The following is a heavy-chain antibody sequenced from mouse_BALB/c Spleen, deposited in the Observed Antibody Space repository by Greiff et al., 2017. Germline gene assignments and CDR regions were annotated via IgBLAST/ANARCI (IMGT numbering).Heavy chain of an antibody. CDR3: ARAITAVIASYYFDY. J-gene: IGHJ2*01. Sequence: VQLKQSGPELVKPGASVKVSCKASGYAFTSYNMYWVKQSHGKSLEWIGYIDPYNGGTSYNQTFKGKATMTVDKSSSTAYMELARLTSEDSAIYYCARAITAVIASYYFDYWGQGTTLTVSS. CDR1: GYAFTSYN. D-gene: IGHD1-1*01. V-gene: IGHV1S135*01. CDR2: IDPYNGGT.